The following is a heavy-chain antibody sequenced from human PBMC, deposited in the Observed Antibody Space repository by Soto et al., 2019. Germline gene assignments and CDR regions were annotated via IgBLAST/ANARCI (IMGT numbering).Heavy chain of an antibody. CDR1: GGSFSGYY. J-gene: IGHJ4*02. V-gene: IGHV4-34*01. Sequence: QVQLQQWGAGLLKPSETLSLTCAVYGGSFSGYYWSWIRQPPGKGLEWIGEINHSGSTNYNPSLKSRVTISVDTSKNQFSLKLSSVTAADTAVYYCAPGIAAAGNYWGQGTLVTVSS. CDR2: INHSGST. D-gene: IGHD6-13*01. CDR3: APGIAAAGNY.